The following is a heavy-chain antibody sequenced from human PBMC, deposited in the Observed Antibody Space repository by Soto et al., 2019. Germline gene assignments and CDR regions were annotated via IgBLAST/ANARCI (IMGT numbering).Heavy chain of an antibody. CDR1: GGSISSYY. D-gene: IGHD3-22*01. V-gene: IGHV4-59*01. Sequence: PSETLSLTCTVSGGSISSYYWSWIRQPPGKGLEWIGYIYYSGSTNYNPSLKSRVTISVDTSKNQFSLKLSSVTAADTAVYYCARGGGYYSIWFDSWGQGALVTVSS. CDR2: IYYSGST. CDR3: ARGGGYYSIWFDS. J-gene: IGHJ5*01.